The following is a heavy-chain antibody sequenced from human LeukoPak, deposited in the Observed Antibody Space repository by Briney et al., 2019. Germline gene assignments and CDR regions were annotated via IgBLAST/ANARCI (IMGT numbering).Heavy chain of an antibody. D-gene: IGHD3-9*01. CDR1: GFTLSDYY. CDR2: ISSAGDII. CDR3: ARASGTDATGYVQIDL. J-gene: IGHJ5*02. V-gene: IGHV3-11*04. Sequence: PGGSLRLSCAASGFTLSDYYMSWIRQAPGKGLEWLSYISSAGDIIFYVDSVKGRFTISRDNAKNSLYLQMNSLRAEDTAVYYCARASGTDATGYVQIDLWGQGTLVTVSS.